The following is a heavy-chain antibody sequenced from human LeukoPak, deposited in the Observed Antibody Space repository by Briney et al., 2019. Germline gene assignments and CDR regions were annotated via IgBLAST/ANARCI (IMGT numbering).Heavy chain of an antibody. D-gene: IGHD3-16*01. J-gene: IGHJ4*02. CDR3: AVPRLWGRGPFDY. Sequence: SVKVSCKASGGTFSSYAISWVRQAPVQGLEWMGRIIPILGIANYAQKFQGRVTITADKSTSTAYMELSSLRSEDTAVYYCAVPRLWGRGPFDYWGQGTLVTVSS. CDR2: IIPILGIA. V-gene: IGHV1-69*04. CDR1: GGTFSSYA.